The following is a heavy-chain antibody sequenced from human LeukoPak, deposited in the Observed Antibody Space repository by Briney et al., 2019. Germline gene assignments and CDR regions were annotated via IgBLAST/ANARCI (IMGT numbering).Heavy chain of an antibody. CDR2: TRNKADSYTT. J-gene: IGHJ4*02. Sequence: GGSLRLSRAASGFTLSDHYMDWVRQAPGKGLEWVGRTRNKADSYTTVYAASVNGRFTISRDDSKSSLCLQMNSLKTEDTAVYYCSGGGLYGGSSAFDYWGQGTLVTVSS. V-gene: IGHV3-72*01. D-gene: IGHD4-23*01. CDR3: SGGGLYGGSSAFDY. CDR1: GFTLSDHY.